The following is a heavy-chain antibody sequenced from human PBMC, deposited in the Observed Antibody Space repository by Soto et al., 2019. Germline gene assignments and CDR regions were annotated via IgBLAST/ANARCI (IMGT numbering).Heavy chain of an antibody. CDR3: AQFGGAYSGFD. J-gene: IGHJ1*01. Sequence: QAQLQEAGPGLVKPSETLSLTCTVSRGSISDFYWSWIRQPPGKGLKYIGHFSYTGSPNYNPSLSSRVTVSVDTSNYQFSLILRSVTAADTAVYYCAQFGGAYSGFDWGPGVLVTVSS. V-gene: IGHV4-59*01. D-gene: IGHD3-16*01. CDR2: FSYTGSP. CDR1: RGSISDFY.